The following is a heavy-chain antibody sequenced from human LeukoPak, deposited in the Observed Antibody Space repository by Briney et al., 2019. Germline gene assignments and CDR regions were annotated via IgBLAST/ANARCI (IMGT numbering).Heavy chain of an antibody. CDR2: IKQDGSEK. CDR1: GFTFSSYW. CDR3: AKEGGYYDSSGYYNWFDP. D-gene: IGHD3-22*01. V-gene: IGHV3-7*03. Sequence: GGSLRLSCAASGFTFSSYWMSWVRQAPGKGLEWVANIKQDGSEKYYVDSVKGRFTISRDNAKNSLYLQMNSLRAEDTAVYYCAKEGGYYDSSGYYNWFDPWGQGTLVTVSS. J-gene: IGHJ5*02.